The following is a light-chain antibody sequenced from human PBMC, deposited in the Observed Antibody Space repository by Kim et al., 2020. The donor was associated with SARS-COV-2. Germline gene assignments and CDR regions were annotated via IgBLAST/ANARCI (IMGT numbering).Light chain of an antibody. CDR3: GSYGGRKNVV. J-gene: IGLJ3*02. CDR2: EVT. CDR1: SGDVGCCNY. Sequence: GQSVTISCTGTSGDVGCCNYVSWYQPDPGRAPRLMIYEVTKRPSGVPDRFSGSKSGNTASLTVVGLQAEDEADYYCGSYGGRKNVVFGGGTQLTVL. V-gene: IGLV2-8*01.